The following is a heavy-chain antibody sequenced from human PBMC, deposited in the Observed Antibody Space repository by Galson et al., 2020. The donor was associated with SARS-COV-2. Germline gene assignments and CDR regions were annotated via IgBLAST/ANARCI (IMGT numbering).Heavy chain of an antibody. J-gene: IGHJ6*03. CDR3: ARGYQGNYYYMDV. D-gene: IGHD2-2*01. CDR1: GFTFSSYA. CDR2: ISYDGSNK. V-gene: IGHV3-30*04. Sequence: GGSLRLSCAASGFTFSSYAMHWVRQAPGKGLEWVAVISYDGSNKYYADSVKGRFTISRDNSKNTLYLQMNSLRAEDTAVYYCARGYQGNYYYMDVWGQGTTGTVAS.